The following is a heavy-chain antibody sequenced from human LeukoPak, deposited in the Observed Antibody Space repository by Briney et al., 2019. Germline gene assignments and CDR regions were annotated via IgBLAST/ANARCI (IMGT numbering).Heavy chain of an antibody. CDR3: ARAFLVGYSPEEYFFDY. J-gene: IGHJ4*02. V-gene: IGHV4-59*12. Sequence: SETLSLTCTVSGGSISSYYWSWIRQPPGKGLEWIGYIYYSGSTNYNPSLKSRVTISVDKSKNQFSLKLNSVTAADTAVHYCARAFLVGYSPEEYFFDYWGQGTLVTVSS. D-gene: IGHD2-15*01. CDR1: GGSISSYY. CDR2: IYYSGST.